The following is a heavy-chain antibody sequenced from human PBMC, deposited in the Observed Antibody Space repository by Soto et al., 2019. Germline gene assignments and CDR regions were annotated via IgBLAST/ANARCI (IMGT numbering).Heavy chain of an antibody. V-gene: IGHV6-1*01. Sequence: QVPLQESSPGLVKPSQALSLTCDISGDSVSSNSVGWNWIRQTPSRGLEWLGRTYYKSKWYYTYAASVKSRITVSPDTSKNQFSLQLTSVTPEDTAVYYCARGSWDDVSGHYYMDVWDKGTTVTVSS. D-gene: IGHD1-1*01. CDR3: ARGSWDDVSGHYYMDV. CDR2: TYYKSKWYY. J-gene: IGHJ6*03. CDR1: GDSVSSNSVG.